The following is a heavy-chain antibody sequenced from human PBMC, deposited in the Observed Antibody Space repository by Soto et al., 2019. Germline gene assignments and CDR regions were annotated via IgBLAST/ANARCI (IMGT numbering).Heavy chain of an antibody. J-gene: IGHJ6*02. D-gene: IGHD3-16*01. CDR3: VMVDNYVTPTPQDV. V-gene: IGHV1-18*01. CDR1: GYIFVNYG. CDR2: ISPYTGNT. Sequence: QVQLVQSGDEVKKPGASVKVSCKASGYIFVNYGIAWVRQAPGQGLEGMGWISPYTGNTHSATKVQGRLTMTTDTSTSTAYMDLGSRTSDDTAVYYCVMVDNYVTPTPQDVWGQGTTVTVSS.